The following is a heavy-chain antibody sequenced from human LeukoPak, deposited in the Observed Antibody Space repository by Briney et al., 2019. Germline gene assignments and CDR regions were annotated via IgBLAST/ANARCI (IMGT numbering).Heavy chain of an antibody. CDR1: GFTFSSYA. V-gene: IGHV3-30-3*01. Sequence: GGSLRLSCAASGFTFSSYAMHWVRQAPGKGLEWVAVISYDGSNKYYADPVKGRFTISRDNSKNTLYLQMNSLRAEDTAVYYCARGGSSVDRGYYYYMDVWGKGTTVTVSS. J-gene: IGHJ6*03. D-gene: IGHD1-26*01. CDR2: ISYDGSNK. CDR3: ARGGSSVDRGYYYYMDV.